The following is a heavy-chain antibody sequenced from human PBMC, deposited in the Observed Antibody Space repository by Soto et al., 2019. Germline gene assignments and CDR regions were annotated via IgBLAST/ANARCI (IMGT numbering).Heavy chain of an antibody. CDR3: ARDLDPYYYGSGMSY. J-gene: IGHJ4*02. Sequence: QVQLVQSGAEVKKPGASVKVSCKASGYTFTSYGISWVRQAPGQGLEWMGWISAYNGNTNYAQKLQGRVTMTTDASTSTAYMELRSLRSDDTAVYYCARDLDPYYYGSGMSYWGQGTLVTVSS. CDR1: GYTFTSYG. D-gene: IGHD3-10*01. CDR2: ISAYNGNT. V-gene: IGHV1-18*01.